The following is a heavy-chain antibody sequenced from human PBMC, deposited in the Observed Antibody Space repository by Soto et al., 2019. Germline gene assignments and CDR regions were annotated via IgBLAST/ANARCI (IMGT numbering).Heavy chain of an antibody. D-gene: IGHD3-10*01. J-gene: IGHJ5*02. Sequence: QVQLVQSGAEVKKPGASVKVSCKASGYTFTSYDINWVRQATGQGLEWMGWIIPNNGNTGYAQKFQGRVTMTRDTSISTAYMGLSSLRSEDTAVYFCARTSSATRGGFDPWGQGTLVTVSS. CDR1: GYTFTSYD. CDR3: ARTSSATRGGFDP. CDR2: IIPNNGNT. V-gene: IGHV1-8*01.